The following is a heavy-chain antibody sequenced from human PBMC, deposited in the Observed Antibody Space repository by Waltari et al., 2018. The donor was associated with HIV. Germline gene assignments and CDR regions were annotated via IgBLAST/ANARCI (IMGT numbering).Heavy chain of an antibody. CDR1: GFTFSSYA. Sequence: QVQLVESGGGVVQPGRSLRLSCAASGFTFSSYAMHWVRQAPGKGLEWVAVISYDGSNKYYADSVKGRFTISRDNSKNTLYLQMNSLRAEDTAVYYCAREVEDYDSSGYYYGWFDPWGQGTLVTVSS. D-gene: IGHD3-22*01. V-gene: IGHV3-30*04. J-gene: IGHJ5*02. CDR2: ISYDGSNK. CDR3: AREVEDYDSSGYYYGWFDP.